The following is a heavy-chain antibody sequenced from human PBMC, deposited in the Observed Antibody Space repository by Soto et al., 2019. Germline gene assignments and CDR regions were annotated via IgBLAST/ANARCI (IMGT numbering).Heavy chain of an antibody. CDR3: ARNTTTVTQIPFDY. D-gene: IGHD4-17*01. J-gene: IGHJ4*02. CDR2: ISASNGYT. CDR1: GYTFGNYG. Sequence: QVQLVQSGAEVKKPGASVKVSCRASGYTFGNYGITWVRQAPGEGLEWMGWISASNGYTNYAQNLQGRVTMTTDTSTSPAYTELRSLRSDDTAVYYCARNTTTVTQIPFDYWGQGTLVTVSS. V-gene: IGHV1-18*01.